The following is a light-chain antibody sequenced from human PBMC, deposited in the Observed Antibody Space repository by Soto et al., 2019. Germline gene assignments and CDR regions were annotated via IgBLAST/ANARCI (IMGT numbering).Light chain of an antibody. CDR3: MQGAHWPRT. V-gene: IGKV2-30*02. Sequence: DVVMTQSPLSLPVTLGQPASASCRSSQSLLHSDGNTYLSWFQQRPGQSPRRLIYRVSNRDSGVPDRFSGSGSGTDFTLKISRVEAEDVGVYYCMQGAHWPRTFGQGTKVDIK. CDR1: QSLLHSDGNTY. CDR2: RVS. J-gene: IGKJ1*01.